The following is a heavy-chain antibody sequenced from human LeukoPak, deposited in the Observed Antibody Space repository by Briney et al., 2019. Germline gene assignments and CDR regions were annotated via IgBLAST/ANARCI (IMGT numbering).Heavy chain of an antibody. CDR3: ARELYYYDSSEYYFDY. Sequence: PSETLSLTCTVSGGSISSSSYYWGWIRQPPGKGLEWIGSIYYSGSTNYNPSLKSRVTMSVDTSKNQFSLKLSSVTAADTAVYYCARELYYYDSSEYYFDYWGQGTLVTVSS. CDR1: GGSISSSSYY. CDR2: IYYSGST. D-gene: IGHD3-22*01. J-gene: IGHJ4*02. V-gene: IGHV4-39*07.